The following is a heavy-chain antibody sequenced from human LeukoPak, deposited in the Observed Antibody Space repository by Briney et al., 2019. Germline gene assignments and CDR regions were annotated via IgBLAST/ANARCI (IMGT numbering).Heavy chain of an antibody. D-gene: IGHD3-22*01. J-gene: IGHJ4*02. CDR3: ARLDNSGCYTIYY. CDR1: GGSLSIRSHY. CDR2: IFYSGNT. Sequence: PSETLSLTCTVAGGSLSIRSHYWGWIRQSPGRGLEWIGNIFYSGNTYYNPSLKSRVTISIDTSKNQFSLQLSSVTAADTAVYYCARLDNSGCYTIYYWGQGTLVTVSS. V-gene: IGHV4-39*01.